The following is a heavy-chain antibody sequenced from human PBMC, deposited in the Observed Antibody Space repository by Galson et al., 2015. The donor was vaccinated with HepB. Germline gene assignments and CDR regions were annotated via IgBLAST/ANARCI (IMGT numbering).Heavy chain of an antibody. CDR3: ARGHPVVRGVISDMDV. CDR1: GFTFSSQD. J-gene: IGHJ6*02. D-gene: IGHD3-10*01. Sequence: SLRLSCAASGFTFSSQDMHWVRQTTGRGLEWVSGIGTIGDTFYSTSDRGRFTISRENAKNSLYLQMNSLRDDDTAVYYCARGHPVVRGVISDMDVWGQGTTVTVSS. V-gene: IGHV3-13*01. CDR2: IGTIGDT.